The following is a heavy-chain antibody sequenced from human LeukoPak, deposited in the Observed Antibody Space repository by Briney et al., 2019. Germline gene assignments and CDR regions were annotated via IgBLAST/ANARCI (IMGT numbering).Heavy chain of an antibody. CDR1: GYTFTSYG. J-gene: IGHJ6*03. Sequence: ASVKVSCKASGYTFTSYGISWVRQAPGQGLEWMGWISAYNGNTNYAQKLQGRVTMTTDTSTSTAYMELRSLRSDDTAVYYCARPQPDYGDYPPFLYMDVWGRRTTVTVSS. CDR2: ISAYNGNT. V-gene: IGHV1-18*01. CDR3: ARPQPDYGDYPPFLYMDV. D-gene: IGHD4-17*01.